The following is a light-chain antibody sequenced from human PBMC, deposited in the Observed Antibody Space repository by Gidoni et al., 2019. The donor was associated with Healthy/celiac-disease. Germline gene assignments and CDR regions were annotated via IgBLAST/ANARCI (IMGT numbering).Light chain of an antibody. V-gene: IGLV1-51*01. Sequence: QSVLTQPPSVSAAPGQKVTISCYGSSPNIGHNYVSWYQQLPGTAPTLLIYDDNRRPSGISGRFSGSRSGTSATLDITGLQTGDEADYYCGTWDDTLSAGMFGGGTKLTVL. CDR1: SPNIGHNY. J-gene: IGLJ3*02. CDR3: GTWDDTLSAGM. CDR2: DDN.